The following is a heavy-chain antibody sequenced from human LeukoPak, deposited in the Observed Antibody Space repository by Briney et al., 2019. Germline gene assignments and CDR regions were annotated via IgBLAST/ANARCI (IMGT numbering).Heavy chain of an antibody. D-gene: IGHD2-2*01. CDR1: GGSFSGYY. CDR2: INHSGST. CDR3: AREATYCSSTSRQNWFDP. V-gene: IGHV4-34*01. J-gene: IGHJ5*02. Sequence: KPSETLSLTCAVYGGSFSGYYWSWIRRPPGKGLEWIGEINHSGSTNYNPSLKSRVTISVDTSKNQFSLKLSSVTAADTAVYYCAREATYCSSTSRQNWFDPWGQGTLVTVSS.